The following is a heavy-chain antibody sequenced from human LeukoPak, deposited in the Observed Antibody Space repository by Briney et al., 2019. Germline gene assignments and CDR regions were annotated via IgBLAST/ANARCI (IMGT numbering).Heavy chain of an antibody. CDR1: GFTFSSYD. V-gene: IGHV3-13*01. CDR3: ARGRYYYDSSGSGNWFDP. D-gene: IGHD3-22*01. Sequence: AGGSLRLSCAASGFTFSSYDMHWVRQATGKGLEWVSAIGTAGDTYYPGSVKGRFTISRENAKNSLYLQMNSLRAGDTAVYYCARGRYYYDSSGSGNWFDPWGQGTLVTVSS. J-gene: IGHJ5*02. CDR2: IGTAGDT.